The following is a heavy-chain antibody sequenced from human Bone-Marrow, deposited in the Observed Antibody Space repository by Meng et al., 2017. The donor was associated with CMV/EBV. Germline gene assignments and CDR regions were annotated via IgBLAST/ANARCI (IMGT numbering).Heavy chain of an antibody. CDR3: ARGSSIAARHWFDP. CDR2: INHSGST. CDR1: GASFGGYY. J-gene: IGHJ5*02. Sequence: AVYGASFGGYYWHWIHQPPGKGLGWIGEINHSGSTKYNPSLKSRVTISVDTSKNQFSLKLSSVTAADTAVYYCARGSSIAARHWFDPWGQGTLVTVSS. V-gene: IGHV4-34*01. D-gene: IGHD6-6*01.